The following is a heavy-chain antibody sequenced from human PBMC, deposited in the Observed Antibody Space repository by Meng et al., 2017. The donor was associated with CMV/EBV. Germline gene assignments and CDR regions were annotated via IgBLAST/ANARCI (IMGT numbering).Heavy chain of an antibody. CDR3: AGVQVWYQLLYYFDY. CDR1: GFTFSSYS. J-gene: IGHJ4*02. V-gene: IGHV3-21*01. CDR2: ISSSSSYI. D-gene: IGHD2-2*01. Sequence: GGSLRLSCAASGFTFSSYSMNWVRQAPGKGLEWVSSISSSSSYIYYADSVKGRFTISRDNAKNSLYLQMNSLRAEDTAVYYCAGVQVWYQLLYYFDYWGQGTLVTVSS.